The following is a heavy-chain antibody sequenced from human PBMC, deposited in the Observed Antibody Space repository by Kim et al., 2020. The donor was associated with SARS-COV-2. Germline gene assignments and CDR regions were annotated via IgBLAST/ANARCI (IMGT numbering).Heavy chain of an antibody. J-gene: IGHJ4*02. V-gene: IGHV3-49*02. CDR3: TRESGWYRFFDY. D-gene: IGHD6-19*01. Sequence: EYAASVKGRFIISRDDSKGTAYLHMDSLKTEDTALYYCTRESGWYRFFDYWGPGTVVTVSS.